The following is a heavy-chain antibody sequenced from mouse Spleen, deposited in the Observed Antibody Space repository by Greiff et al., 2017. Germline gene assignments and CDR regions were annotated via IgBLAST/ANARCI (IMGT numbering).Heavy chain of an antibody. D-gene: IGHD1-3*01. CDR2: IDPEDGDT. CDR1: GFNIKDYY. V-gene: IGHV14-1*01. CDR3: TTLGINYYYAMDY. J-gene: IGHJ4*01. Sequence: VQLQQSGAELVRPGASVKLSCTASGFNIKDYYMHWVKQRPEQGLEWIGRIDPEDGDTEYAPKFQGKATMTADTSSNTAYLQLSSLTSEDTAVYYCTTLGINYYYAMDYWGQGTSVTVSS.